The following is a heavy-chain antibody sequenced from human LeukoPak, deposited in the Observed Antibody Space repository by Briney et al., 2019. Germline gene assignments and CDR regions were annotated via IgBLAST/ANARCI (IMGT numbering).Heavy chain of an antibody. CDR2: IYTSGST. Sequence: SETLSLTCTASGGSISSYYWSWIRQPAGKGLEWIGRIYTSGSTNYNPSLKSRVTMSVDTSKNQFSLKLSSVTAADTAVYYCARDEYLYTVTDYYYGMDVWGQGTTVTVSS. D-gene: IGHD4-11*01. CDR3: ARDEYLYTVTDYYYGMDV. CDR1: GGSISSYY. J-gene: IGHJ6*02. V-gene: IGHV4-4*07.